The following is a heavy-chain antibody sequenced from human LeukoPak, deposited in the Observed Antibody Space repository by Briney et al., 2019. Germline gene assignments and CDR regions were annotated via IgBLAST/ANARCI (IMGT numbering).Heavy chain of an antibody. J-gene: IGHJ5*02. Sequence: GGSLRLSCAASGFTVSSNYMSWVRQAPGKGLEWVSVIYSGGSTYYADSVKGRFTISRDNSKNTLYLQMNSLRAEDTAVYYCARDCYSSSHNWFDPWGQGTLVTVSS. CDR1: GFTVSSNY. V-gene: IGHV3-66*01. D-gene: IGHD6-13*01. CDR3: ARDCYSSSHNWFDP. CDR2: IYSGGST.